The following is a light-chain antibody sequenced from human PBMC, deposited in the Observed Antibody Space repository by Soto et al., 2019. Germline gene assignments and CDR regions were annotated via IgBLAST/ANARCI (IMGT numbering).Light chain of an antibody. CDR3: TSYAGTDVHYV. CDR2: EVS. Sequence: QSVLTQPPSASGSLGQSVTISCTGTSSDVGYYNYVSWYQQYPGKAPKLLIYEVSKRPSGVPDRFSGSKSGNTASLTVSGLQAADEADYYCTSYAGTDVHYVFGTGTKVTVL. V-gene: IGLV2-8*01. J-gene: IGLJ1*01. CDR1: SSDVGYYNY.